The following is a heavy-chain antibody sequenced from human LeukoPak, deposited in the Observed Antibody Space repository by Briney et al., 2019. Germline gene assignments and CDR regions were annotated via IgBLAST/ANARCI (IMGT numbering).Heavy chain of an antibody. Sequence: GGSLRLSCAASGFTFSDYYMSWIRQAPGKGLEWVSYISSSGSTIYYADSVKGRFTISRDNAENTLYLQMNSLRAEDTAVYYCAREDFWSGYSAHWGQGTLVTVSS. J-gene: IGHJ4*02. D-gene: IGHD3-3*01. CDR1: GFTFSDYY. V-gene: IGHV3-11*04. CDR2: ISSSGSTI. CDR3: AREDFWSGYSAH.